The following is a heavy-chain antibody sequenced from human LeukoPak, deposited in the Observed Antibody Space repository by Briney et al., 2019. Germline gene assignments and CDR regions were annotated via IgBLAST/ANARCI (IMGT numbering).Heavy chain of an antibody. J-gene: IGHJ4*02. Sequence: GGPLRLSCAASGFTYGYYCMLWARQAPGAALEGVTNIGPEGSEKHYVHSVKGQYTISSDNAKRSLFLQMNSLRDEDTAVYYCASGLRGTYWGQGTLVTVSS. CDR2: IGPEGSEK. CDR3: ASGLRGTY. D-gene: IGHD1-1*01. CDR1: GFTYGYYC. V-gene: IGHV3-7*01.